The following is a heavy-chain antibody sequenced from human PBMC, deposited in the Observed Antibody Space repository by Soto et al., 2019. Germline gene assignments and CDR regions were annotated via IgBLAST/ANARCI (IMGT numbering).Heavy chain of an antibody. Sequence: SEPLSLTCTVSGDSISSGGYYWNWIRQHPGKGLEWIGYIYYIGSTYYNPSLKSRVTISVDTSKNQFSLKLSSVTAADTAVYYCARDPMIWGQGTLVTVSS. J-gene: IGHJ4*02. CDR2: IYYIGST. D-gene: IGHD3-22*01. V-gene: IGHV4-31*03. CDR3: ARDPMI. CDR1: GDSISSGGYY.